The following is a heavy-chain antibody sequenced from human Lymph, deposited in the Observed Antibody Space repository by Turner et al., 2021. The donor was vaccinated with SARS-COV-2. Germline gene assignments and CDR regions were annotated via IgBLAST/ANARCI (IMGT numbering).Heavy chain of an antibody. V-gene: IGHV4-31*03. CDR1: GGSISSGGYY. Sequence: QVQLQESGPGLVKPSQTLSLTCTVSGGSISSGGYYWSWIRQHPGKGLEWIGYIYYSGSTYYNPSLKSRVTISVDTSKNQSSLKLSSVTAADTAVYYCARVRSAAGFWCFDLWGRGTLVTVSS. J-gene: IGHJ2*01. D-gene: IGHD6-13*01. CDR2: IYYSGST. CDR3: ARVRSAAGFWCFDL.